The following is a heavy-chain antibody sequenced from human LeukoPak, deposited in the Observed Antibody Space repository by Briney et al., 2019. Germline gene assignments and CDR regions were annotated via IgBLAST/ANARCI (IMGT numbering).Heavy chain of an antibody. CDR3: AREPYSSSWYDY. CDR2: INPNSGGT. CDR1: GYTFTSYY. D-gene: IGHD6-13*01. V-gene: IGHV1-2*02. Sequence: GASVKVSCKASGYTFTSYYMHWVRQAPGQGLEWMGIINPNSGGTNYAQKFQGRVTMTRDTSISTAYMELSRLRSDDTAVYYCAREPYSSSWYDYWGQGTLVTVSS. J-gene: IGHJ4*02.